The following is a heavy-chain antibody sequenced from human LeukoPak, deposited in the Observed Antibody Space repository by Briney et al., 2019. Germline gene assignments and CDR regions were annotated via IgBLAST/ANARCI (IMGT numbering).Heavy chain of an antibody. J-gene: IGHJ4*02. Sequence: SETLSLTCTVSGGSISSSSYYWGWIRQPPGKGLELIGSIYYSGSTYYNPSLKSRVTISVDTSKNQFSLKLSSVTAADTAVYYCARPYDSSGYWDYWGQGTLVTVSS. CDR2: IYYSGST. V-gene: IGHV4-39*01. CDR1: GGSISSSSYY. CDR3: ARPYDSSGYWDY. D-gene: IGHD3-22*01.